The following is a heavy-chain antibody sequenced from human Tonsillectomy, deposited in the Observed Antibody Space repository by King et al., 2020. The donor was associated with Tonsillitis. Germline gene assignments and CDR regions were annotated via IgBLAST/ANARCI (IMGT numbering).Heavy chain of an antibody. CDR1: GYTFTSYA. Sequence: VQLVESGSELKKPGASVKVSCKASGYTFTSYAMNWVRQAPGQGLEWMGWINTNTGNPTYAQGFTGRFVFCLDTSVSTAYLQISSLKAEDTAVYYCARGDIVVFPAVGDAFDIWGQGTMVPVSS. CDR2: INTNTGNP. D-gene: IGHD2-2*01. V-gene: IGHV7-4-1*02. CDR3: ARGDIVVFPAVGDAFDI. J-gene: IGHJ3*02.